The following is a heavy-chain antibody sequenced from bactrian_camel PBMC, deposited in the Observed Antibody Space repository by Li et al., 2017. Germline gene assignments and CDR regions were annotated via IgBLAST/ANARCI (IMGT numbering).Heavy chain of an antibody. CDR2: LFTVAGST. CDR1: GDTFRM. Sequence: HVQLVESGGGSVQAGGSLTLSCVASGDTFRMMAWFRQGPGKEREGVAALFTVAGSTYYADSVKARFTISRDDAKNTLYLQLNSLNTEDTAMYYCAAMHCGGNPPHEYNYFGQGTQVTVS. CDR3: AAMHCGGNPPHEYNY. D-gene: IGHD2*01. V-gene: IGHV3S54*01. J-gene: IGHJ4*01.